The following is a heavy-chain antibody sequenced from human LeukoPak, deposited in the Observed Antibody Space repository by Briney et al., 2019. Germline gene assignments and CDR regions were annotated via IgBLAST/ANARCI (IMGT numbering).Heavy chain of an antibody. CDR1: GFTFSSYA. CDR2: ISYDGSNK. V-gene: IGHV3-30-3*01. J-gene: IGHJ4*02. D-gene: IGHD6-25*01. CDR3: ARSGGVMLGYSSGTGLDY. Sequence: GGSLRLSCAASGFTFSSYAMHWVRQAPGKGLEWVAVISYDGSNKYYADSVKGRFTISRDNSKNTLYLQMNSLRAEDTAVYYCARSGGVMLGYSSGTGLDYWGQGTLVTVSP.